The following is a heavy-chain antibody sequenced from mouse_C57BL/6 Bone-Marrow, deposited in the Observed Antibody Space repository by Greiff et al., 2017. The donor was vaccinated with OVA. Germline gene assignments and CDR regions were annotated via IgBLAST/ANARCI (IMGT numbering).Heavy chain of an antibody. Sequence: VQLQQSGTVLARPGASVKMSCKTSGYTFTSYWLHWVKQRPGQGLEWIGAIYPGNSDTSYNQKFKGKAKLTAVTSASTAYLELSSLTNEDSAVYYCTGSIYYYGSSYDWGQGTTLTVSS. CDR1: GYTFTSYW. CDR2: IYPGNSDT. V-gene: IGHV1-5*01. D-gene: IGHD1-1*01. CDR3: TGSIYYYGSSYD. J-gene: IGHJ2*01.